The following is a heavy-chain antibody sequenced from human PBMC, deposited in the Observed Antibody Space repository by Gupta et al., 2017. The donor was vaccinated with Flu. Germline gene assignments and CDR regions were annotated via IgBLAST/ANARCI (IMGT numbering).Heavy chain of an antibody. CDR3: AKDKTSFTAFGTD. CDR1: GFTFSSYG. D-gene: IGHD5-18*01. V-gene: IGHV3-30*18. CDR2: ISYDGSNK. J-gene: IGHJ4*02. Sequence: QVQLVESGGGVVQPGRSLRLSCAASGFTFSSYGMHWVRQAPGKGLEWVAVISYDGSNKYYADSVKGRFTISRDNSKNTLYLQMNSLRAEDTAVYYCAKDKTSFTAFGTDWGQGTLVTVSS.